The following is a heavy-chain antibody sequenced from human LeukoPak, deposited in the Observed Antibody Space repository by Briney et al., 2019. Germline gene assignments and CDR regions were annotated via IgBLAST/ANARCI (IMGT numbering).Heavy chain of an antibody. CDR1: GFTFDDYA. CDR3: AKDIGSVVPAATGDDAFDI. J-gene: IGHJ3*02. Sequence: GRSLRLSCAASGFTFDDYAMHWVRQAPGKGLEWVSGISWNSGSIGYADSVKGRFTISRDNAKNSLYLQMNSLGAEDTALYYCAKDIGSVVPAATGDDAFDIWGQGTMVTVSS. D-gene: IGHD2-2*01. CDR2: ISWNSGSI. V-gene: IGHV3-9*01.